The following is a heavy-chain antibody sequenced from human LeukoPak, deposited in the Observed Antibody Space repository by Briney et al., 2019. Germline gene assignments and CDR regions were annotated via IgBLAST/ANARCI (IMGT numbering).Heavy chain of an antibody. CDR3: ARSRIRYYFDY. CDR2: IYYSGNT. J-gene: IGHJ4*02. Sequence: SETLSLTCTVSGDSISRYYWSWIRQPPGKGLEWIGYIYYSGNTDYNPSLKSRLTISIDTSKSQFSLKLSSVTAADTAVYYCARSRIRYYFDYWGQGTLVTVSS. D-gene: IGHD1-14*01. CDR1: GDSISRYY. V-gene: IGHV4-59*01.